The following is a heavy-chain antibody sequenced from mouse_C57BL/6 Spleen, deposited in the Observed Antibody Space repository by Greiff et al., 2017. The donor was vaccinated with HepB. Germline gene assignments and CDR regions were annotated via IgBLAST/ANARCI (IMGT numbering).Heavy chain of an antibody. CDR3: ARHGAMDY. CDR2: ISNLAYSI. CDR1: GFTFSDYG. V-gene: IGHV5-15*01. J-gene: IGHJ4*01. Sequence: EVKLVESGGGLVQPGGSLKLSCAASGFTFSDYGMAWVRQAPRKGPEWVAFISNLAYSIYYADTVTGRFTISRENAKNTLYLEMSSLRSEDTAMYYCARHGAMDYWGQGTSGTVAS.